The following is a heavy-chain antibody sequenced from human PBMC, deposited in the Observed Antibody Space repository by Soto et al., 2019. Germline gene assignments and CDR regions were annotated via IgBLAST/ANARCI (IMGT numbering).Heavy chain of an antibody. CDR2: INYSGST. CDR3: ARGLRDDMSSSGRNWFDP. CDR1: GGSISSGGYY. V-gene: IGHV4-31*03. J-gene: IGHJ5*02. D-gene: IGHD6-19*01. Sequence: PSETLSLTCTVSGGSISSGGYYWSWIRQHPGKGLEWIGYINYSGSTYYNPSLKSRVTISVDTSKNQFSLKLSSVTAADTAVYYCARGLRDDMSSSGRNWFDPWGQGTLVTVSS.